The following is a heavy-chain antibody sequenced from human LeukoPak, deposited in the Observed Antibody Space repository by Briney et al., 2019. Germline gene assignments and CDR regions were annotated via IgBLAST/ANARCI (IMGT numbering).Heavy chain of an antibody. V-gene: IGHV3-7*01. Sequence: PGGSLRLSCAASGFTFSSYWMTWVRQAPGKGLEWVASIKEHGSEKYFVDSVKGRFTISRDDAKNSVYLQMDSLTAEDTAVYCCARILGGSGASNWFDPWGQGTQVTVST. CDR3: ARILGGSGASNWFDP. CDR1: GFTFSSYW. CDR2: IKEHGSEK. J-gene: IGHJ5*02. D-gene: IGHD2-15*01.